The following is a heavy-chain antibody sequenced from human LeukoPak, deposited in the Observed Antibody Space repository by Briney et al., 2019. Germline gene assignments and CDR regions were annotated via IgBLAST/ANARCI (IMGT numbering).Heavy chain of an antibody. D-gene: IGHD1-14*01. CDR1: GFTFSGHW. J-gene: IGHJ4*02. CDR2: INQGGSDK. CDR3: TRDRSRAEDD. Sequence: GGSLRLSCAASGFTFSGHWMSWVRQAPGKGLEWVANINQGGSDKYYVDSVKGRFTIYRDNANNLLYLQMNSLRGEDTAVYYCTRDRSRAEDDWGQGTLVTVSS. V-gene: IGHV3-7*01.